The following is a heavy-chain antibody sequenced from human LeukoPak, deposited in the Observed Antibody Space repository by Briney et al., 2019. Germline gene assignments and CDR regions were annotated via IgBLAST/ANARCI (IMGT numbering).Heavy chain of an antibody. J-gene: IGHJ5*02. Sequence: SVKVSCKASGGTFSSYAISWVRQAPGQGREWMGRIIPILGIANYAQKFQGRVTITADKSTSTAYMELSSLRSEDTAVYYCARDFLDYDILTGYTLSYNWFDPWGQGTLVTVSS. CDR3: ARDFLDYDILTGYTLSYNWFDP. CDR2: IIPILGIA. D-gene: IGHD3-9*01. V-gene: IGHV1-69*04. CDR1: GGTFSSYA.